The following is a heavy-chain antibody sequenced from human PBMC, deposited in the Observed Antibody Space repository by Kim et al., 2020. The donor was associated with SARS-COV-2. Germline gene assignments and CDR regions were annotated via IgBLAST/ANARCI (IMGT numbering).Heavy chain of an antibody. J-gene: IGHJ4*02. CDR2: ISYDGSNK. V-gene: IGHV3-30-3*01. CDR3: ASNRNYYGSGSYILDY. CDR1: GFTFSSCA. Sequence: GGSLRLSCAASGFTFSSCAMHWVRQAPGKGLEWVAVISYDGSNKNYADSVKGRFTISRDNSKNTLYLQMNSLRAEDTAVYYCASNRNYYGSGSYILDYWGQGTLVTVSS. D-gene: IGHD3-10*01.